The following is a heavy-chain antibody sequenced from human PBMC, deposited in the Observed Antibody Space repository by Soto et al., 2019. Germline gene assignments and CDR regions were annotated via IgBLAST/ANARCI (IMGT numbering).Heavy chain of an antibody. D-gene: IGHD6-19*01. J-gene: IGHJ4*02. CDR3: ARAGDSSGPVALGY. CDR2: IYHSGRT. V-gene: IGHV4-30-2*01. Sequence: QLQLQKSGSGLVKPSQTLSLTCAVSGGSISSGGSSWSWIRQPPGKGLEWIGYIYHSGRTYYNPSLKSRVTISVDRSKNQFSLKLSSVTAADTAVYYCARAGDSSGPVALGYWGQGTLVTVSS. CDR1: GGSISSGGSS.